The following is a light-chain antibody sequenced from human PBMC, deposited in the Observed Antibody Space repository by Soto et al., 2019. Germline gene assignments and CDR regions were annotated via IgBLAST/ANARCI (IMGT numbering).Light chain of an antibody. CDR3: QEYGSSPWR. Sequence: EIVLTQSPGTLSLSPGERATLSCRASQSVSSSYLAWYQQKPGQAPRLLIYGASSRATGIPDRFSGSGSGTDFTLTISRLEPEDFAVYYCQEYGSSPWRFGQGTKVAIK. CDR1: QSVSSSY. J-gene: IGKJ1*01. CDR2: GAS. V-gene: IGKV3-20*01.